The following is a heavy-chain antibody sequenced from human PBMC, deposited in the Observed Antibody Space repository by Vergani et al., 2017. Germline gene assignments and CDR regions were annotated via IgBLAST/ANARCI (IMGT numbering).Heavy chain of an antibody. J-gene: IGHJ4*02. CDR1: GFSFSSFG. Sequence: QVQLVESGGGVVQPGRSLRLSCAASGFSFSSFGFHWVRQAPGKGLEWVTFIHYDGSHEYFIDSVKGRFTISRDNSKNTLILQMNGLRSEDTAVYYCAREPPLTGFFDYWVQGTLVTVSS. D-gene: IGHD3-9*01. V-gene: IGHV3-33*01. CDR3: AREPPLTGFFDY. CDR2: IHYDGSHE.